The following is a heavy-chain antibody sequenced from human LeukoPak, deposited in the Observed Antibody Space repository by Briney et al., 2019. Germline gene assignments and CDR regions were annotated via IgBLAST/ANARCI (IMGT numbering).Heavy chain of an antibody. V-gene: IGHV1-3*01. Sequence: ASVKVSCKASGYTFTSYAMHWVRQAPGQRLEWMGWINAGNGNTKYSQKFQGRVTITRDTSASTAYMELSSLRSEDTAVYYCARDLSPYYYDSSGPQGANWFDPWGQGTLVTVSS. CDR2: INAGNGNT. J-gene: IGHJ5*02. CDR3: ARDLSPYYYDSSGPQGANWFDP. CDR1: GYTFTSYA. D-gene: IGHD3-22*01.